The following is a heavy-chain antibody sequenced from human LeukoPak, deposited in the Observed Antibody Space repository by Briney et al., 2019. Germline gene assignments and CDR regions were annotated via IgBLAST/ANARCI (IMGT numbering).Heavy chain of an antibody. CDR3: ARLTDSSSWHEPFYFDY. D-gene: IGHD6-13*01. J-gene: IGHJ4*02. Sequence: SETLSLTCTVSGYSINSGYYLGWIRQPPGEGLGWIGGIYHSGSTYYNPSLKSRVTISVDTSKNQFSLKLSSVTAADTAVYYCARLTDSSSWHEPFYFDYWGQGTLVTVSS. CDR2: IYHSGST. CDR1: GYSINSGYY. V-gene: IGHV4-38-2*02.